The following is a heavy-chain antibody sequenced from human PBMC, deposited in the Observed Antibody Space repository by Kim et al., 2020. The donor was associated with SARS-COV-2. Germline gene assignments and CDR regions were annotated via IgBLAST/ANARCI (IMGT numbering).Heavy chain of an antibody. D-gene: IGHD3-22*01. CDR2: ISSSGSTI. J-gene: IGHJ3*02. Sequence: GGSLRLSCAASGFTFSSYEMNWVRQAPGKGLEWVSYISSSGSTIYYADSVKGRFTISRDNAKNSLYLQMNSLRAEDTAVYYCATPYYYDSSGYMAFDIWGQGTMVTVSS. CDR1: GFTFSSYE. V-gene: IGHV3-48*03. CDR3: ATPYYYDSSGYMAFDI.